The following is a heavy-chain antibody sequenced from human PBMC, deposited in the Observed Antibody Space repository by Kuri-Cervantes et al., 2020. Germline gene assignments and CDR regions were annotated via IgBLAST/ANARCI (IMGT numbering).Heavy chain of an antibody. D-gene: IGHD6-19*01. CDR1: GFTFSSYG. Sequence: GESLKISCAASGFTFSSYGMHWVRRAPGKGLEWVAFIRYDGSNKYYADSVKGRFTISRDNAKNSLYLQMNSLRAEDTALYYCAKIHTDSDTVAGTLDYWGQGTLVTVSS. CDR3: AKIHTDSDTVAGTLDY. V-gene: IGHV3-30*02. J-gene: IGHJ4*02. CDR2: IRYDGSNK.